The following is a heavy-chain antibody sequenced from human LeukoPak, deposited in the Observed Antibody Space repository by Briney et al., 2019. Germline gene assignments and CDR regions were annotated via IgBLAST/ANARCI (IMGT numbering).Heavy chain of an antibody. D-gene: IGHD4-23*01. V-gene: IGHV3-23*01. CDR3: AKDNSDYFDY. Sequence: GGSLRLSCAASGFTFSNYAINWVRQAPDKGLEWVSAISGSGDGTYYADSVRGRFTISRDNSKNTVYLHVSSLRAEDTALYFCAKDNSDYFDYWGQGTLITVSS. CDR2: ISGSGDGT. CDR1: GFTFSNYA. J-gene: IGHJ4*02.